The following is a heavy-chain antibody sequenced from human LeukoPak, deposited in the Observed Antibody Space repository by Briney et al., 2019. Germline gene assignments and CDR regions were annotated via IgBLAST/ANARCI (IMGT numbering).Heavy chain of an antibody. CDR2: INAGNGNT. CDR3: ARGIWVGRSITYYFDY. V-gene: IGHV1-3*01. D-gene: IGHD1-14*01. CDR1: GFTFSDHA. J-gene: IGHJ4*02. Sequence: VASVKVSCKASGFTFSDHAMQWVRQAPGQRLEWMGWINAGNGNTKYSQKFQGRVTLTRDTSASTAYMELSSLRSDDTAVYYCARGIWVGRSITYYFDYWGQGTLVTVSS.